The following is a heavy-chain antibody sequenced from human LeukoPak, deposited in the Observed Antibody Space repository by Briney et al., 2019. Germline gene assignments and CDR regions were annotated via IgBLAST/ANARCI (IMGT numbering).Heavy chain of an antibody. J-gene: IGHJ6*03. CDR3: ARSYRTYYYYYYMDV. D-gene: IGHD1-14*01. Sequence: GGSLRLSCAASGFIFSSYAMHWVRQAPGKGLEWVAVISYDGSNKYYADSVKGRFTISRDNSKNTLYLQMNSLRAEDTAVFYCARSYRTYYYYYYMDVWGKGTTVTVSS. CDR2: ISYDGSNK. V-gene: IGHV3-30-3*01. CDR1: GFIFSSYA.